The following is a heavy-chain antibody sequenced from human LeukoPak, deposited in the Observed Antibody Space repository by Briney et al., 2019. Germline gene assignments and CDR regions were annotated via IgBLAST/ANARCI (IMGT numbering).Heavy chain of an antibody. CDR3: ASYDILTGYYLDY. CDR2: ISSSGSTI. D-gene: IGHD3-9*01. J-gene: IGHJ4*02. Sequence: GGSLRLSCAASGFTFSSYGMHWVRQAPGKGLEWVSYISSSGSTIYYADSVKGRFTISRDNAKNSLYLQMNSLRAEDTAVYYCASYDILTGYYLDYWGQGTLVTVSS. V-gene: IGHV3-48*04. CDR1: GFTFSSYG.